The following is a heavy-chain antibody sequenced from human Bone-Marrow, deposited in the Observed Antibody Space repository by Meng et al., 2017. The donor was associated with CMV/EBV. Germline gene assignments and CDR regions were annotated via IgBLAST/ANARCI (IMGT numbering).Heavy chain of an antibody. D-gene: IGHD2-2*01. Sequence: SETLSLTCTVSGGSISSSSYYWGWIRQPPGKGLEWIGSIYYSGSTYYNPSLKSRVTISVDTSKNQFSLKLSSVTAADTAVYYCARVGVWGYCSSTSCYPDDYWGQRNLVNVSS. CDR3: ARVGVWGYCSSTSCYPDDY. CDR1: GGSISSSSYY. CDR2: IYYSGST. J-gene: IGHJ4*02. V-gene: IGHV4-39*01.